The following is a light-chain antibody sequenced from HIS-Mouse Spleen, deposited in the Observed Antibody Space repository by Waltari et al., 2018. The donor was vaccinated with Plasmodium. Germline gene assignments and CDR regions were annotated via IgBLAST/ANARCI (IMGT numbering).Light chain of an antibody. CDR3: YSTDSSGNHRV. CDR2: EDS. J-gene: IGLJ3*02. CDR1: ALPKKY. Sequence: SYELTQPPSVSVSPGQTARIPCSGDALPKKYADWYQQKSGPAPVLVIYEDSKRPSGIPERFSGSSSGTMATLTISGAQVEDEADYYCYSTDSSGNHRVFGGGTKLTVL. V-gene: IGLV3-10*01.